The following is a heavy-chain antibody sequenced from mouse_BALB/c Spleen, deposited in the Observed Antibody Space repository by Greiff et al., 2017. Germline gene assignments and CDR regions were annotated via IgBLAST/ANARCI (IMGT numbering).Heavy chain of an antibody. CDR3: ARSGGYEDYAMDY. V-gene: IGHV2-6-7*01. CDR1: GFSLTGYG. D-gene: IGHD2-2*01. CDR2: IWGYGST. J-gene: IGHJ4*01. Sequence: VKLVESGPGLVAPSQSLSITCTVSGFSLTGYGVNWVRQPPGKGLEWLGMIWGYGSTDYNSALKSRLSISKDNSKSQVFLKMNSLQTDDTARYYCARSGGYEDYAMDYWGQGTSVTVSS.